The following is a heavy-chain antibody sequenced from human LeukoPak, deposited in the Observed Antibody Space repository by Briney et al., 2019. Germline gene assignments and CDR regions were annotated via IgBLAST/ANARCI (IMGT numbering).Heavy chain of an antibody. V-gene: IGHV3-7*01. CDR1: GFTFSNYW. CDR2: IKQDESEK. D-gene: IGHD2-2*01. CDR3: ARASDSSSSRYQAFEE. J-gene: IGHJ4*02. Sequence: GGSLRLSCSASGFTFSNYWMSWVRQAPGKGLEWVANIKQDESEKYYVDSVKGRFTISRDNAKSSLYLQMNSLRAEDTAVYYCARASDSSSSRYQAFEEWGQGTLVTASS.